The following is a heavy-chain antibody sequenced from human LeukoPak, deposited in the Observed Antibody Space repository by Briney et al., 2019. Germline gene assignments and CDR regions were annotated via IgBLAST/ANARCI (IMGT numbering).Heavy chain of an antibody. D-gene: IGHD6-6*01. CDR2: INPNSGGT. Sequence: ASVKVSCKASGYTFTGYYMHWARQAPGQGLEWMGWINPNSGGTNYAQKFQGRVTMTRDTSISTAYMELGRLRSDDTAVYYCARDRIAARPNRIFDYWGQGTLVTVSS. V-gene: IGHV1-2*02. J-gene: IGHJ4*02. CDR1: GYTFTGYY. CDR3: ARDRIAARPNRIFDY.